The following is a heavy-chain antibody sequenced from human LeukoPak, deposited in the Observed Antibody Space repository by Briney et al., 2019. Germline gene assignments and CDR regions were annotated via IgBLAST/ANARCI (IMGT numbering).Heavy chain of an antibody. CDR2: IYYSGST. D-gene: IGHD4/OR15-4a*01. CDR3: ARELIRYGEFDY. CDR1: GGSISSGGYY. Sequence: SETLPLTCTVSGGSISSGGYYWSWIRQHPGKGLEWIGYIYYSGSTYYNPSLKSRVTISVDTSKNQFSLKLSSVTAADTAVYYCARELIRYGEFDYWGQGTLVTVSS. J-gene: IGHJ4*02. V-gene: IGHV4-31*03.